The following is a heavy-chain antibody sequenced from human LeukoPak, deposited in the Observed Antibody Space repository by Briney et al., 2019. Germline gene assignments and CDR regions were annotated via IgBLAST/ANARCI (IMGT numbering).Heavy chain of an antibody. CDR2: ISGTGTFI. Sequence: GGSLRLSCAASGITFSDYSMNWIRQAPGKGLEWVSSISGTGTFIYYADSVRGRFTVSRDNGKNSLFLHMTSLRADDTAVYYCASEMATISRDAFDIWGQGTVVTVSS. V-gene: IGHV3-21*01. CDR1: GITFSDYS. D-gene: IGHD5-24*01. CDR3: ASEMATISRDAFDI. J-gene: IGHJ3*02.